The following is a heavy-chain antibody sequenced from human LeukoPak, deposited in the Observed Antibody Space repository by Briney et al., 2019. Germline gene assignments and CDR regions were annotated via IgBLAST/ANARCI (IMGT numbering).Heavy chain of an antibody. CDR3: ARDHQIGYYYYMDV. Sequence: GASVKVSCKASGYTFTGYYMHWVRQAPGQGLEWMGWINPNSGGTNYAQKFQGRVTMTRDTSISTAYMELSRLRSDDTAVYYFARDHQIGYYYYMDVWGKGTTVTVSS. V-gene: IGHV1-2*02. J-gene: IGHJ6*03. CDR1: GYTFTGYY. CDR2: INPNSGGT.